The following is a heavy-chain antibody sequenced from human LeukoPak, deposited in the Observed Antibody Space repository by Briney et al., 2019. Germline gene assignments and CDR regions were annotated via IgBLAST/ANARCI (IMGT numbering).Heavy chain of an antibody. J-gene: IGHJ4*02. D-gene: IGHD3-3*02. CDR1: GFIFSSYE. Sequence: GGSLRLSCAASGFIFSSYEMNWVRQAPGKGLEWVSYISSHARTTYNADSVKGRFAISRDNAKNSLYLQMDSLRAEDTAVYYCARVAPRIFYFDYWGQGTLVTVSS. CDR3: ARVAPRIFYFDY. CDR2: ISSHARTT. V-gene: IGHV3-48*03.